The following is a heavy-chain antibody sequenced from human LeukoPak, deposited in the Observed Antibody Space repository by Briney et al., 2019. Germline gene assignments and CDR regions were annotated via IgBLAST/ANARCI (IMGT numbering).Heavy chain of an antibody. J-gene: IGHJ6*02. CDR1: GFTVSSNY. V-gene: IGHV3-66*01. CDR3: AREEVLWFGESTYYYYGMDV. Sequence: GGSLRLSCAASGFTVSSNYMSWVRQAPGKGLEWVSVTYSGGSTYYADSVKGRFTISRDNSKNTLYLQMNSLRAEDTAVYYCAREEVLWFGESTYYYYGMDVWGQGTTVTVSS. CDR2: TYSGGST. D-gene: IGHD3-10*01.